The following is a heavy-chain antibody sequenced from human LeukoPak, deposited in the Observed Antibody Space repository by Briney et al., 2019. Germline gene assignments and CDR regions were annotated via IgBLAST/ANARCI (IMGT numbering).Heavy chain of an antibody. J-gene: IGHJ6*03. CDR2: IYYSGST. CDR3: ASRGTLAAAGGFYYYYYMDV. Sequence: SETLSLTCTVSGGSISSGDYYWSWNRQPPGKGLEWIGYIYYSGSTYYNPSLKSRVTISVDTSKNQFSLKLSSVTAADTAVYYCASRGTLAAAGGFYYYYYMDVWGKGTTVTVSS. CDR1: GGSISSGDYY. D-gene: IGHD6-13*01. V-gene: IGHV4-30-4*08.